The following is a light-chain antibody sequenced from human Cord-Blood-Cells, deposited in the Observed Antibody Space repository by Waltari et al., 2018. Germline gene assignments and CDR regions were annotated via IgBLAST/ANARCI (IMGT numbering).Light chain of an antibody. V-gene: IGKV1-39*01. CDR3: QQSYSTPYS. J-gene: IGKJ2*03. CDR2: AAS. CDR1: QSISSY. Sequence: DIQMTQSPSSLSASVGDRVTITCRVSQSISSYLNWYQQKPGKAPKLLIYAASSLQSGVPSRFSGSGSGTEFTLTISSLQPEDFATYYCQQSYSTPYSFGQGTKLEIK.